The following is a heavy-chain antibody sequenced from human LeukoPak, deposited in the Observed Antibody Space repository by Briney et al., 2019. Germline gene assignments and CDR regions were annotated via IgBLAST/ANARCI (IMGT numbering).Heavy chain of an antibody. CDR3: ARVSYYDSSGNRGAFDY. CDR2: INHSGST. J-gene: IGHJ4*02. Sequence: PSETLSLTCAVYGGSFSGYYWSWIRQPPGKGLEWIGEINHSGSTNYNPSLKGRVTISVDKSKNQFSLKLSSVTAADTAVYYCARVSYYDSSGNRGAFDYWGQGTLVTVSS. V-gene: IGHV4-34*01. D-gene: IGHD3-22*01. CDR1: GGSFSGYY.